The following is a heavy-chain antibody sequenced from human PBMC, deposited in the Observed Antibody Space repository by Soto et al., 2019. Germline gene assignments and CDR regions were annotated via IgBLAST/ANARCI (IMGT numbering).Heavy chain of an antibody. Sequence: SVKVSCKASGGTFSSCRINWVRQAPGQGLEWVGGIVPIRRTADYAQTFQGRVIITADESARTSYMELRSLRSQDTAVYYCVRDSGAKLSSSWGQGTLVTVSS. J-gene: IGHJ4*02. CDR3: VRDSGAKLSSS. CDR1: GGTFSSCR. CDR2: IVPIRRTA. V-gene: IGHV1-69*13. D-gene: IGHD6-13*01.